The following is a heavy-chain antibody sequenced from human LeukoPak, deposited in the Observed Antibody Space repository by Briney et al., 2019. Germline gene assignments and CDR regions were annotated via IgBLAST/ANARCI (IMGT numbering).Heavy chain of an antibody. D-gene: IGHD3-22*01. CDR2: VYHSGST. CDR1: GGSINAYY. J-gene: IGHJ4*02. Sequence: SETLSLTCTASGGSINAYYWSWIRQPPGKGLEWIGYVYHSGSTNYNPSLKSRVTMSVDTSNNQFSLKLSSVAAADTAMYYCAREGDYYDSGGYYRIDFWGQGTLVTVSS. CDR3: AREGDYYDSGGYYRIDF. V-gene: IGHV4-59*01.